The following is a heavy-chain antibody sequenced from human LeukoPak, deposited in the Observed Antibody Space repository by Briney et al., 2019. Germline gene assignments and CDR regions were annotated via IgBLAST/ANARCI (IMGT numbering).Heavy chain of an antibody. CDR2: ISSSSSTI. J-gene: IGHJ6*03. V-gene: IGHV3-48*01. CDR1: GFTFSIYW. Sequence: GGSLRLSCAASGFTFSIYWMNWVRQAPGKGLEWVSYISSSSSTIYYADSVKGRFTISRDNAKNSLYLQMNSLRAEDTAVYYCARGDSSSWYHHYYYYYMDVWGKGTTVTVSS. CDR3: ARGDSSSWYHHYYYYYMDV. D-gene: IGHD6-13*01.